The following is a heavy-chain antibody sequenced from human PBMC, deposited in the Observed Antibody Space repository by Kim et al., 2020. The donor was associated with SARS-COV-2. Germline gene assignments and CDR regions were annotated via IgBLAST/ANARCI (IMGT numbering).Heavy chain of an antibody. V-gene: IGHV4-39*07. CDR3: AGVGGHSSFDY. J-gene: IGHJ4*02. Sequence: SETLSLTCNVSGGSLSSTDYWAWIRQPPGEGLEWIGSMYYTGSTYYNPSLKSRVTISADTSNNQFFLNLTSVTAADTAVYFCAGVGGHSSFDYWGQGSLV. CDR2: MYYTGST. D-gene: IGHD3-16*01. CDR1: GGSLSSTDY.